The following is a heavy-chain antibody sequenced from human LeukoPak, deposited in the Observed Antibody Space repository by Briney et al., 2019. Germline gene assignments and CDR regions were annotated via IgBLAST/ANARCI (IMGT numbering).Heavy chain of an antibody. Sequence: GSLKPSCATSGFTFHSYNINWVRQASGKGLEWVSSINSSRSYIYYADSVKGRFTISRDNAKNSLYLQMNSLRAEDTAVYYCARRPLTNYYDSSGYSPYFDYWGQGTLVTVSS. D-gene: IGHD3-22*01. CDR3: ARRPLTNYYDSSGYSPYFDY. V-gene: IGHV3-21*01. J-gene: IGHJ4*02. CDR1: GFTFHSYN. CDR2: INSSRSYI.